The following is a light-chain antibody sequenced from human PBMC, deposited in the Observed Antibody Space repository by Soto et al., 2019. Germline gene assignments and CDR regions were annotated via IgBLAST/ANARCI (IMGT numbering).Light chain of an antibody. J-gene: IGLJ2*01. V-gene: IGLV7-46*01. Sequence: QAVVTQESSLTVSPGGTVTLTCGSSTGAVTSGHYPYWFQQKPGQAPRALIYDTSNKHSWTPARFSGSLLGGKAALTLSGXXXXXXAXYYCLLSYSGTRVFGGGTKLTV. CDR3: LLSYSGTRV. CDR2: DTS. CDR1: TGAVTSGHY.